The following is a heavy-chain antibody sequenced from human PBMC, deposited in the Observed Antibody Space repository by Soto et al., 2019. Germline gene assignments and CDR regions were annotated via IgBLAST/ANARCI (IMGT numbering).Heavy chain of an antibody. CDR1: GYTFTSYG. J-gene: IGHJ4*02. D-gene: IGHD2-8*01. Sequence: ASAKVSCKASGYTFTSYGISWVRQAPGQGLEWMGWISTYNGNTNYAQKFQGRVTMTTDTSTSTAYMELRSLRSDDTAVYYCARDTDCSSGACYIGYWGQGTQVTVSS. CDR2: ISTYNGNT. V-gene: IGHV1-18*01. CDR3: ARDTDCSSGACYIGY.